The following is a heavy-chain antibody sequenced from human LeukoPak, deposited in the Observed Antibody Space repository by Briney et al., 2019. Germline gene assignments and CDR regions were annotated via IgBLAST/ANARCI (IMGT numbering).Heavy chain of an antibody. CDR2: ISAYNGNT. J-gene: IGHJ4*02. CDR3: ARVVPAARSSGPPDY. D-gene: IGHD2-2*01. Sequence: ASVKVSCKASGYTFTSYGISWVRQAPGQGLEWMGWISAYNGNTNYAQKRQGRVTMTTDTSTSTAYMELRSLRSDDTAVYYCARVVPAARSSGPPDYWGQGTLVTVSS. CDR1: GYTFTSYG. V-gene: IGHV1-18*04.